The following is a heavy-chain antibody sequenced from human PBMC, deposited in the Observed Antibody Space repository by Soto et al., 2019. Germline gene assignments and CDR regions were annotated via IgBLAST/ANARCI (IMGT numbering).Heavy chain of an antibody. V-gene: IGHV1-69*06. CDR3: AREVARDPITMERVSYYYYGMDV. D-gene: IGHD3-10*01. Sequence: QVQLVQSGAEVKKPGSSVKVSCKASGGTFSSYAISWVRQAPGQGLEWMGGIIPIFGTANYAQKFQGRVTITADKSTSTAYMELSSLRSEDTAVYYCAREVARDPITMERVSYYYYGMDVWGQGTTVTVSS. J-gene: IGHJ6*02. CDR1: GGTFSSYA. CDR2: IIPIFGTA.